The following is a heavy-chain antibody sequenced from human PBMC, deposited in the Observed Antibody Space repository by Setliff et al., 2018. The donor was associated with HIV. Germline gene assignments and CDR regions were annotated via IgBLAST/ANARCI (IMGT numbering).Heavy chain of an antibody. Sequence: ASVKVSCKASGYTFTSYGISWVRQAPGQGLEWMGWISAYNGNTNYARKLQGRVTMTTDTSTSTAYMELRSLRSDDTAVYYCARGGSGYSYGYEYYGMDVWGQGTTVTAP. CDR3: ARGGSGYSYGYEYYGMDV. D-gene: IGHD5-18*01. J-gene: IGHJ6*02. CDR2: ISAYNGNT. CDR1: GYTFTSYG. V-gene: IGHV1-18*01.